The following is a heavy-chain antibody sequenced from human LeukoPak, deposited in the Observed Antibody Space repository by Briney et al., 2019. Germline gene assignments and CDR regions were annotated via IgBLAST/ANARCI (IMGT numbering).Heavy chain of an antibody. J-gene: IGHJ3*02. CDR3: AKDQNSGDAFDI. CDR1: GYTFTSYG. Sequence: ASVKVSCKASGYTFTSYGISWVRQAPGQGLEWMGWISAYNGNTNYAQKLQGRVTMTTDTSTSTAYMELRSLRSDDTAVYYCAKDQNSGDAFDIWGQGTMVTVSS. V-gene: IGHV1-18*01. CDR2: ISAYNGNT. D-gene: IGHD1-26*01.